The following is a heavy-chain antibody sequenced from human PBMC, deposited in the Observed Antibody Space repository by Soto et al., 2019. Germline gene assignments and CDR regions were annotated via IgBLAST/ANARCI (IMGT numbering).Heavy chain of an antibody. J-gene: IGHJ4*02. CDR1: GFIFSSYG. CDR3: AKSSGGSSWYPPDH. CDR2: TANDGSAQ. Sequence: QVQLVESGGGVVQPGGSLRLSCAASGFIFSSYGMQWVRQSPGEGLEWVATTANDGSAQYYADSVKGRFTISRDNSKNTLFLQMEGLRPEDTGVYYCAKSSGGSSWYPPDHWGQGTLVTVSS. V-gene: IGHV3-30*18. D-gene: IGHD6-13*01.